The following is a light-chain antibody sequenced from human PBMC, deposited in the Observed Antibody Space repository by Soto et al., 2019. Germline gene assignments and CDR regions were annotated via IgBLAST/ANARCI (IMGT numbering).Light chain of an antibody. V-gene: IGLV2-14*01. CDR3: NSYTNTAARV. CDR1: SSDVGAHNF. CDR2: EVS. Sequence: SVLTQPASVSGSPGQSITISCTGTSSDVGAHNFVSWYQQHPGKAPKLMIYEVSNRPSGVSDRFSGSKSGNTASLTISGLQAEDEADYYCNSYTNTAARVFGTGTKVTAL. J-gene: IGLJ1*01.